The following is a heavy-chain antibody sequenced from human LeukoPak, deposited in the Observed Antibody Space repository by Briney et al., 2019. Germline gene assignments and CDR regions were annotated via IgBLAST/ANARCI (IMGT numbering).Heavy chain of an antibody. V-gene: IGHV3-21*01. CDR1: GFTFSSYN. CDR3: ARDELAVAGTELDY. CDR2: ISSSSSYI. D-gene: IGHD6-19*01. Sequence: GGSLRLSCAASGFTFSSYNMNWVRQAPGKGLEWVSSISSSSSYIYYADSVKGRFTISRDNAKNSLFLQMNSLRAEDTGVYYCARDELAVAGTELDYWGQGTLVTVSS. J-gene: IGHJ4*02.